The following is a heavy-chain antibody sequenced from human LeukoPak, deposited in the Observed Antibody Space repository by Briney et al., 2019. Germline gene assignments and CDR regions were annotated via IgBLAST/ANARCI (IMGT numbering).Heavy chain of an antibody. CDR3: ASLRPGNYDILTGYYLGPRWYFDL. V-gene: IGHV4-34*01. CDR1: GGSLSGYY. CDR2: INYSGSS. D-gene: IGHD3-9*01. J-gene: IGHJ2*01. Sequence: SETLSLTCAVYGGSLSGYYWSWIRQPPGKGLEWIGEINYSGSSNYNPSLKSRVTISIHTSTNQFSLKLSSVTAADTAVYYCASLRPGNYDILTGYYLGPRWYFDLWGRGTLVTVSS.